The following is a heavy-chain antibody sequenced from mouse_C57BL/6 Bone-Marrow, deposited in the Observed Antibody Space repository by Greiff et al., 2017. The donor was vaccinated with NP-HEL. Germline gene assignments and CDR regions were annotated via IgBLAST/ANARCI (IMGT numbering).Heavy chain of an antibody. V-gene: IGHV14-4*01. CDR2: IDPENGDT. D-gene: IGHD1-1*01. Sequence: VQLQQSGAELVRPGASVKLSCTASGFNIKDDYMHWVKQRPEQGLEWIGWIDPENGDTEYASKFQGKATITADTSSNTAYLQLSSLTSEDTAVDYCAASPCITAVVDWYFDVWGTGTTVTVSS. CDR3: AASPCITAVVDWYFDV. J-gene: IGHJ1*03. CDR1: GFNIKDDY.